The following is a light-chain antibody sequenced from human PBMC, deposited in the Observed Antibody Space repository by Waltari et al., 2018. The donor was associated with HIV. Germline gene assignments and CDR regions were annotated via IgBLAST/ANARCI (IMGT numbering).Light chain of an antibody. CDR2: EVS. J-gene: IGLJ3*02. Sequence: QSALTQPASVSGSPGQSITISCTGTSSDVGGYNYVSWYQQHPGKAPKLLIYEVSKRLSGVSVRFSGSKSGNTASLSISGLQAEDEADYYCSSYTSDSTLVFGGGTRLTVL. CDR1: SSDVGGYNY. CDR3: SSYTSDSTLV. V-gene: IGLV2-14*01.